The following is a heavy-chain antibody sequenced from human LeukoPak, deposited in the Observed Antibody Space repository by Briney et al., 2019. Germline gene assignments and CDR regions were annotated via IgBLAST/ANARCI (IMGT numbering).Heavy chain of an antibody. CDR2: IYYRGNT. Sequence: PSETLSLTCIVSGDSISSSSYYWGWIRQPPGKGLEWIGSIYYRGNTYYNPSLESRVIVSVDTPENQISLKMRSVTAADTAVYYCARHATRMGLWFGELGNWGQGTQVTVSS. CDR1: GDSISSSSYY. J-gene: IGHJ4*02. CDR3: ARHATRMGLWFGELGN. D-gene: IGHD3-10*01. V-gene: IGHV4-39*01.